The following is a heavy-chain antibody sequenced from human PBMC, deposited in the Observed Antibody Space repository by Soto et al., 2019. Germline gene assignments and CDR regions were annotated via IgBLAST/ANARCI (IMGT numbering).Heavy chain of an antibody. CDR3: ARRTYYYDSSGYSYPWYFDY. V-gene: IGHV4-59*01. Sequence: SETLSLTCTVSGGSIISYYWSWIRQPPGKGLEWIGYIYYSGSTNYNPSLKSRVTISVDTSKNQFSLKLSSVTAADTAVYYCARRTYYYDSSGYSYPWYFDYWGQGTLVTVSS. CDR2: IYYSGST. J-gene: IGHJ4*02. CDR1: GGSIISYY. D-gene: IGHD3-22*01.